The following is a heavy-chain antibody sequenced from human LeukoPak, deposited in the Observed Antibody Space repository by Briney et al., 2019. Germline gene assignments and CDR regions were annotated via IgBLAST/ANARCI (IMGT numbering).Heavy chain of an antibody. Sequence: GGSLRLSCAASGFTFSRFWMSWVRQAPGKGLEWVANIKQDGSEKYYADSVKGRFTISRDNSKNTLYLQMNSLRAEDTAVYYCAKEGTYYYDSSGYYYGDPGYNWFDPWGQGTLVTVSS. V-gene: IGHV3-7*01. J-gene: IGHJ5*02. CDR2: IKQDGSEK. CDR1: GFTFSRFW. CDR3: AKEGTYYYDSSGYYYGDPGYNWFDP. D-gene: IGHD3-22*01.